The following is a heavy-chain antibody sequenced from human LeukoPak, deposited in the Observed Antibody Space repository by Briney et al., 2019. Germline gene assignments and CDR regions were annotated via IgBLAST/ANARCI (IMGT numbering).Heavy chain of an antibody. CDR3: ATYINWVAGDV. CDR2: INHEGGGI. J-gene: IGHJ6*02. Sequence: PGGSLRLSCAASGFTFSESWMTWVRQVSGQWLEWVAHINHEGGGIQYVDSVKARFTISRDNAKGSVYLQMNSLRAEDTAIYHCATYINWVAGDVWGQGTTVIVSS. CDR1: GFTFSESW. V-gene: IGHV3-7*01. D-gene: IGHD1-1*01.